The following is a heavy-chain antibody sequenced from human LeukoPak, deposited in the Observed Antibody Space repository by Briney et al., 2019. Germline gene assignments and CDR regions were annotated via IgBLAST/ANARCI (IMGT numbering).Heavy chain of an antibody. V-gene: IGHV3-30*04. CDR2: ISYEGTNK. D-gene: IGHD1-1*01. CDR1: GFTFTIYA. CDR3: ARTVWNDEESGV. Sequence: PGGSLRLSCAASGFTFTIYAMHWVRQAPGKGLEWVAVISYEGTNKSYADSVKGRFTISRDNSKNTLYLQMNSLRAEDTAVYYCARTVWNDEESGVWGQGTLVTVSS. J-gene: IGHJ4*02.